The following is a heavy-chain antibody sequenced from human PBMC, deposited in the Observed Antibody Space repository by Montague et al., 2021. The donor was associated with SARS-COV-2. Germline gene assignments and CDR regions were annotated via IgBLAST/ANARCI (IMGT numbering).Heavy chain of an antibody. V-gene: IGHV4-4*02. D-gene: IGHD3-22*01. CDR2: IYDSETI. CDR3: ARGPDSSGYYNDFDY. J-gene: IGHJ4*02. CDR1: GGSISSSHW. Sequence: SETLSLTCAVPGGSISSSHWFTWIRQPPGKGLEWIGDIYDSETINYNPSLKRRVTISVDRTKNQFSLKLSSVTAADTAVYYCARGPDSSGYYNDFDYWGQGTLVTVSS.